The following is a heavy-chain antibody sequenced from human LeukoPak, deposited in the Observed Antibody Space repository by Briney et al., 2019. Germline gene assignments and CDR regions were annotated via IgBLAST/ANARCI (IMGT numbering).Heavy chain of an antibody. CDR3: ASVTTATPENNWFDP. D-gene: IGHD4-17*01. V-gene: IGHV4-34*01. Sequence: SETLSLTCAVYGGSFSGYYWSWIRQPPGKRLEWMGEINHSGSTNYNPSLKSRVTISVDTSKNQFSLKLSSVTAADTAVYYCASVTTATPENNWFDPGGQGTLVTVSS. CDR1: GGSFSGYY. CDR2: INHSGST. J-gene: IGHJ5*02.